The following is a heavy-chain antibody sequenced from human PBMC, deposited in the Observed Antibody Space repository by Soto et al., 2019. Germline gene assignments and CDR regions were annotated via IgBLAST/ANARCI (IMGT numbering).Heavy chain of an antibody. CDR2: IYSSGSA. J-gene: IGHJ6*02. CDR3: ARGFSSVSMDA. V-gene: IGHV4-61*08. D-gene: IGHD6-19*01. Sequence: PSETLSLTCTVSGDSVSSGGYYWSWIRQPPGKGLEWIGYIYSSGSANYNPSLKSRVTISRDTSKNQISLEVASVTAADTAGYYCARGFSSVSMDAWGQGTTVTAP. CDR1: GDSVSSGGYY.